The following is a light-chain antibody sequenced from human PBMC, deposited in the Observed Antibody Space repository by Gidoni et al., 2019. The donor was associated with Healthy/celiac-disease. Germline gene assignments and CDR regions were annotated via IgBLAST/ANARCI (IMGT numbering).Light chain of an antibody. CDR1: QSISSW. V-gene: IGKV1-5*03. Sequence: DIQMTQSPSTLSASVGDIVTITCRAIQSISSWCAWYQQKPGKAPKLLIYKASSLESGVPSSFSGSGSGTEFTLTISSLQPDDFATYYCQQYNSYSPTTFGPGTKVEIK. CDR2: KAS. J-gene: IGKJ1*01. CDR3: QQYNSYSPTT.